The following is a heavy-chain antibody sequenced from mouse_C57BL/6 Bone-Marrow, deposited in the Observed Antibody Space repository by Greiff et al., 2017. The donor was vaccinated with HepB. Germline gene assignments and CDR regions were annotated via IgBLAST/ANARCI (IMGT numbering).Heavy chain of an antibody. D-gene: IGHD3-3*01. J-gene: IGHJ4*01. CDR1: GFTFSDYY. CDR2: INYDGSST. V-gene: IGHV5-16*01. CDR3: ARDGGDSLAMDY. Sequence: EVKVVESEGGLVQPGSSMKLSCTVSGFTFSDYYMAWVRQVPEKGLEWVANINYDGSSTYYLDSLKSRFIISRDNAKNILYLQMSSLKSEDTATYYCARDGGDSLAMDYWGQGTSATVSS.